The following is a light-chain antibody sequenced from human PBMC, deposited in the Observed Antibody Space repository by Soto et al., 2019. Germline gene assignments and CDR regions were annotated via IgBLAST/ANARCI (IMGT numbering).Light chain of an antibody. CDR2: EVS. Sequence: SVLTQPASVSGAAVQALTISCTGTSSDVGSYNLVSWYQQHPGKAPKLMIYEVSKRPSGVSNRFSGSKSGNTASLTISGLQAEDEADYYCCSYAGSSTYVFGTGTKVTVL. V-gene: IGLV2-23*02. CDR1: SSDVGSYNL. CDR3: CSYAGSSTYV. J-gene: IGLJ1*01.